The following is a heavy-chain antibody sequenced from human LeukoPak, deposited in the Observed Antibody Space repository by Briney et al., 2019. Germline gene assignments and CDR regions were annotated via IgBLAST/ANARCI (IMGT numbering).Heavy chain of an antibody. CDR2: ISYDGSNK. CDR3: ARRQRWELQPFDY. Sequence: GGSLRLSCAASGFTFSSYGMHWVRQAPGKGLEWVAVISYDGSNKYYADSVKGRFTISRDNSKNTLYLQMNSLRAEDTAVYYCARRQRWELQPFDYWGQGTLVTVSS. D-gene: IGHD1-26*01. J-gene: IGHJ4*02. V-gene: IGHV3-30*03. CDR1: GFTFSSYG.